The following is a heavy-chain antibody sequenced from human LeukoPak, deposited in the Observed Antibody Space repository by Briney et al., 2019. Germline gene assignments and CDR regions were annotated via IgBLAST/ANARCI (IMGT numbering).Heavy chain of an antibody. V-gene: IGHV1-18*01. CDR3: ARVYLGIYYDGSPSPFDY. CDR2: ISGYNGNT. CDR1: GYTFTSYA. J-gene: IGHJ4*02. D-gene: IGHD3-22*01. Sequence: ASVKVSCKASGYTFTSYAVIWVRQVLGQGLEWMGWISGYNGNTKSSQSLQDRVIMTADTSTRTAYMELRSLRPDDTAVYYCARVYLGIYYDGSPSPFDYWGQGTLVTVSS.